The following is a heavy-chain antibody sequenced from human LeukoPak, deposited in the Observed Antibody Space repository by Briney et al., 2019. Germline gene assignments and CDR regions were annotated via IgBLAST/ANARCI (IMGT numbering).Heavy chain of an antibody. CDR2: ISGSGGST. Sequence: PGGSLRLSCAASGFTFSSYAMSWVRQAPGKGLEWVSAISGSGGSTYYADSAKGRFTISRDNSKNTLYLQMNSLRAEDTAVYYCAKGTYSSSWYYFDYWGQGTLVTVSS. D-gene: IGHD6-13*01. J-gene: IGHJ4*02. V-gene: IGHV3-23*01. CDR3: AKGTYSSSWYYFDY. CDR1: GFTFSSYA.